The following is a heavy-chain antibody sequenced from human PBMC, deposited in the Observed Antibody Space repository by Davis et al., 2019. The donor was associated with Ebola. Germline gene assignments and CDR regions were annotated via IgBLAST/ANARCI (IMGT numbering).Heavy chain of an antibody. Sequence: ASVKVSCKASGYTFTSYYMHWVRQAPGQGLEWMGIINPSGGSTSYAQKFQGRVTMTRDTSTSTVYMELSSLRSEDTAVYYCARDAVDGSGMGGFDPWGQGTLVTVSS. CDR3: ARDAVDGSGMGGFDP. D-gene: IGHD3-10*01. V-gene: IGHV1-46*01. J-gene: IGHJ5*02. CDR2: INPSGGST. CDR1: GYTFTSYY.